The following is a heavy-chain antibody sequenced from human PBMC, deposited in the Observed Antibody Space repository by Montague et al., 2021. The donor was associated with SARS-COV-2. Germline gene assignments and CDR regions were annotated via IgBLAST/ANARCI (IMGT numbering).Heavy chain of an antibody. D-gene: IGHD1-26*01. CDR2: SYTSGSI. J-gene: IGHJ4*02. CDR3: AREWGSYSGRFDY. V-gene: IGHV4-61*02. Sequence: SQTLSLMCTVSGDSITSGSYYWNWVRQPAGKGLEWVGRSYTSGSIDYNPSLKSRLTISVDTSKNQFSLKLSSVTAADTAVYFCAREWGSYSGRFDYWGQGALVTVSS. CDR1: GDSITSGSYY.